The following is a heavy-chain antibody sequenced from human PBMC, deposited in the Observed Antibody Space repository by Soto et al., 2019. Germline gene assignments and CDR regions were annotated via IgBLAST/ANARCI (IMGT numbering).Heavy chain of an antibody. CDR3: VRRVRDPGDNFDY. V-gene: IGHV3-7*01. CDR2: INQDGTEK. D-gene: IGHD4-17*01. Sequence: GGSLRLSCAASGFSFSHYWMTWVRQAPGKGLEWVGNINQDGTEKNYVDSVKGRFTISRDNAKNSLSLQMDSLRVEDTAMYFCVRRVRDPGDNFDYWGRATLVTVSS. J-gene: IGHJ4*02. CDR1: GFSFSHYW.